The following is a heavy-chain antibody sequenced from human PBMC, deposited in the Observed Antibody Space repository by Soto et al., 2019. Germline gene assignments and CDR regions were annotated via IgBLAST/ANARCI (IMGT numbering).Heavy chain of an antibody. CDR3: ARERGGGLWFGVFTFRY. V-gene: IGHV3-30-3*01. CDR2: ISYDGSNK. D-gene: IGHD3-10*01. J-gene: IGHJ4*02. CDR1: GFTFSSYA. Sequence: QVQLVESGGGVVQSGRSLRLSCAASGFTFSSYAMHWVRQAPGKGLEWVAVISYDGSNKYYADSVKGRFTISRDNSKNTLYLQMNSLRAGDTAGYYCARERGGGLWFGVFTFRYWGQGTLVTVSS.